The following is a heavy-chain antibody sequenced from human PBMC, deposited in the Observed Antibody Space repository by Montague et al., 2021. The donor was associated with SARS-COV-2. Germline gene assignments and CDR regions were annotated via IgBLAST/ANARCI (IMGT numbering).Heavy chain of an antibody. V-gene: IGHV4-61*02. CDR1: DDSISGGRYY. D-gene: IGHD1-7*01. J-gene: IGHJ6*02. CDR2: IYTSGNT. Sequence: TRSLTCTVSDDSISGGRYYWSWIRQPAGTVLEWIGRIYTSGNTNYNPSLKSRVSMLVDTSKNQLSLKLSSVTAADTAIYYCARARITGTTKDYYGMDVWGQGTTVTVS. CDR3: ARARITGTTKDYYGMDV.